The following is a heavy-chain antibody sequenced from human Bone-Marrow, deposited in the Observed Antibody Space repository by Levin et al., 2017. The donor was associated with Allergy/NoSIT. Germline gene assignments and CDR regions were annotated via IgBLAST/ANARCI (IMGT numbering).Heavy chain of an antibody. CDR2: TYYGSKWTN. Sequence: SQTLSLTCAISGDRVSSTTAAWNWLRQSPSRGLEWLGRTYYGSKWTNNYAVSVKSRITINPDTSKNQFSLQLNSVTPEDSAVYYCAREEGNYYGYWGQGTLVTVSS. CDR1: GDRVSSTTAA. CDR3: AREEGNYYGY. J-gene: IGHJ4*02. V-gene: IGHV6-1*01. D-gene: IGHD3-10*01.